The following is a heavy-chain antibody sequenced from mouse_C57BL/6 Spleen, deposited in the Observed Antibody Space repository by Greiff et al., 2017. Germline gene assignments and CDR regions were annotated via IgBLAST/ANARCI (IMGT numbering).Heavy chain of an antibody. CDR2: IYPGSGCT. CDR3: ARWRYYDYDAFAY. D-gene: IGHD2-4*01. V-gene: IGHV1-55*01. CDR1: GYTFTSYW. Sequence: VQLQEPGAELVKPGASVKMSCKASGYTFTSYWITWVKQRPGQGLEWIGDIYPGSGCTNYNEKFKSKATLTVDTSSSTAYMQLSSLTSEDSAVYYCARWRYYDYDAFAYWGQGTSVTVS. J-gene: IGHJ4*01.